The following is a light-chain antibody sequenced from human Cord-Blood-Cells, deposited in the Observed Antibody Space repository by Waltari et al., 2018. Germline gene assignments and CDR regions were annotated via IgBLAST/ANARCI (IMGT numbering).Light chain of an antibody. J-gene: IGLJ3*02. V-gene: IGLV7-43*01. CDR1: TGAVTSGYY. Sequence: QTVVTQEPSLTVSPGGTVTLTCASSTGAVTSGYYPNRFQQKPGQAPRALIYRKSNRHSGTPARFAGSRLGGKAARTLSGVQPGGEAEYYCLLYYGGAGVFGGGTKLTV. CDR3: LLYYGGAGV. CDR2: RKS.